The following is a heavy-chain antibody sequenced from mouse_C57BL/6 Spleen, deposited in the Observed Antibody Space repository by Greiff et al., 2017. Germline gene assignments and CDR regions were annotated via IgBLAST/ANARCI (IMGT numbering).Heavy chain of an antibody. V-gene: IGHV1-9*01. CDR2: ILPGSGST. J-gene: IGHJ4*01. CDR3: ARRPGDAMDY. Sequence: QVQLKQSGAELMKPGASVKLSCKATGYTFTGYWIEWVKQRPGLGLEWIGEILPGSGSTKFNEKFKGKATLTADTSSNTAYMQISSLTTEDSAIYYCARRPGDAMDYWGQGTSVTVSS. CDR1: GYTFTGYW.